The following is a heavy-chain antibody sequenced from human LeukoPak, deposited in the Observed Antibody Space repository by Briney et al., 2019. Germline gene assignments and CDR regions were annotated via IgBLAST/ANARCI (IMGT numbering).Heavy chain of an antibody. J-gene: IGHJ4*02. D-gene: IGHD6-19*01. CDR3: TRNSGWYGVS. Sequence: PGGALRLSCTVSGFTHRNYEMTWFRQAPGKGLEWVSSIGYSGGDTHYADSVQGRFTISRDNSKNTLYLKLISLRSDDTVVYYCTRNSGWYGVSWGQGTLVTVSS. CDR1: GFTHRNYE. CDR2: IGYSGGDT. V-gene: IGHV3-23*01.